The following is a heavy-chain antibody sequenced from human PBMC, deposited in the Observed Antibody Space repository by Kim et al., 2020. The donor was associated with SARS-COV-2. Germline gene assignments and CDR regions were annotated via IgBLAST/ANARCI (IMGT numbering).Heavy chain of an antibody. D-gene: IGHD6-19*01. CDR3: ARAAVAGTGDY. Sequence: PTYAQGFTGRFVFSLDTSVSTAYLQISSLKAEDTAVYYCARAAVAGTGDYWGQGTLVTVSS. J-gene: IGHJ4*02. V-gene: IGHV7-4-1*02. CDR2: P.